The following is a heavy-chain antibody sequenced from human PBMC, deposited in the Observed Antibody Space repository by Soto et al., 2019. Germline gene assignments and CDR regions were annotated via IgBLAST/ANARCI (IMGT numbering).Heavy chain of an antibody. V-gene: IGHV3-7*01. D-gene: IGHD3-9*01. CDR2: IKQDGSEK. CDR1: GFTFSSYW. J-gene: IGHJ4*02. CDR3: AIGMELLRYFDWLLYSPY. Sequence: GSLRLSCAAYGFTFSSYWMSWVRQAPGKGLEWVANIKQDGSEKYYVDSVKGRFTISRDNAKNSLYLQMNSLRAEDTAVYYCAIGMELLRYFDWLLYSPYWGQGTLVTVSS.